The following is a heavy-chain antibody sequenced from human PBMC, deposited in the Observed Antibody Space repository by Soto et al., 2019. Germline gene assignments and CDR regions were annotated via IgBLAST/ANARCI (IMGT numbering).Heavy chain of an antibody. V-gene: IGHV3-43*01. D-gene: IGHD3-9*01. J-gene: IGHJ4*02. CDR3: AKGFDILTGYPFDY. CDR2: ISWDGGST. CDR1: GFTFDDYT. Sequence: ESGGVVVQPGGSLRLSCAASGFTFDDYTMHWVRQAPGKGLEWVSLISWDGGSTYYADSVKGRFTISRDNSKNSLYLQMNSLRTEDTALYYCAKGFDILTGYPFDYWGQGTLVTVSS.